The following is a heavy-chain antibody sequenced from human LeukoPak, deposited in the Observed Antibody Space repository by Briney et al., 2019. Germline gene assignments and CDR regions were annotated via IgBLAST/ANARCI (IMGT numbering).Heavy chain of an antibody. V-gene: IGHV3-23*01. CDR2: ISGSGDST. D-gene: IGHD3-16*02. CDR3: AKAGPYRYFDY. CDR1: GFTFSNYA. Sequence: GGSLRLSCAASGFTFSNYAMSWVRQAPGKGLEWVSAISGSGDSTNYADSVKGRFTISRDNSKNTLYLQMNSLRAEDTAVYYCAKAGPYRYFDYWGQGTLVTVSS. J-gene: IGHJ4*02.